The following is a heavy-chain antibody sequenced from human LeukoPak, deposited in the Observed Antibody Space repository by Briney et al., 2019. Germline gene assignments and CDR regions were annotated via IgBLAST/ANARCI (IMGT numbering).Heavy chain of an antibody. V-gene: IGHV3-9*01. CDR3: AKDSAAAGINWFDP. J-gene: IGHJ5*02. Sequence: GRSLRLSCAASGFTFDDYAMHWVRQAPGKGLEWVSGISWNSGSIGYADSVKGRFTISRDNAKNSLYLQMNSLRAEDTALYYCAKDSAAAGINWFDPWGQGTLVTVSS. CDR2: ISWNSGSI. D-gene: IGHD6-13*01. CDR1: GFTFDDYA.